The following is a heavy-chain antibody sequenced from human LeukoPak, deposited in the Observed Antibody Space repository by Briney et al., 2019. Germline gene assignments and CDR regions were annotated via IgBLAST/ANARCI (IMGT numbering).Heavy chain of an antibody. V-gene: IGHV1-2*02. CDR2: INPNSGGT. J-gene: IGHJ5*02. CDR3: ARYVLAPGLFDP. Sequence: ASVKVSYKASGYTFTDYYIHWVRQAPGQGLEWMGWINPNSGGTNYAQKFQGRVTMTRDTSISTAYMELSSLRSDDTAVYHCARYVLAPGLFDPWGQGTLVTVSS. CDR1: GYTFTDYY. D-gene: IGHD2-8*01.